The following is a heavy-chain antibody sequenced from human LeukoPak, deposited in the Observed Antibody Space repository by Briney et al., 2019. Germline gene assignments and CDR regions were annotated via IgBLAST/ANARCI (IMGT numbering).Heavy chain of an antibody. V-gene: IGHV1-2*02. Sequence: ASVKVSCKASGYTFTGYYMHWVRQAPGQGLEGMGWINPNSGGTNYAEKFQGRVTMTRDTSISTAYMELSRLRSDDTAVYYCARDRGTGYYYYMDVWGKGTTVTVSS. D-gene: IGHD3-10*01. CDR3: ARDRGTGYYYYMDV. CDR1: GYTFTGYY. J-gene: IGHJ6*03. CDR2: INPNSGGT.